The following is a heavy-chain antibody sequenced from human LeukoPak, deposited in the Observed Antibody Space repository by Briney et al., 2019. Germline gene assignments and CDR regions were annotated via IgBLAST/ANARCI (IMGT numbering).Heavy chain of an antibody. CDR3: ARHGEDIVVVRDAIMYGWLAP. Sequence: SETLSLTCAVSGYSISSGYYWGWIRQPPGKGLEWSGRIYHSGSTYYNPSLKSRVTISVHTSNNQPSLKMSSVTAADTAVYYCARHGEDIVVVRDAIMYGWLAPWGQGDLVTASS. D-gene: IGHD2-2*02. V-gene: IGHV4-38-2*01. CDR2: IYHSGST. J-gene: IGHJ5*02. CDR1: GYSISSGYY.